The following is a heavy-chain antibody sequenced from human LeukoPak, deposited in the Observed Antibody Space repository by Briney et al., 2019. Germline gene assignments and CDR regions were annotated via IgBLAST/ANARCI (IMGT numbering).Heavy chain of an antibody. Sequence: ASVKVSFKSSGYTFTSYDINWVRQATGQGLEWMGWMNPNSGNTGYAQKFQGRVTMTRNTSISTAYMELRRLRSEDTAVYYCARVRGSRLRELSLYAYWGQGTLVTVSS. D-gene: IGHD3-16*02. J-gene: IGHJ4*02. CDR2: MNPNSGNT. CDR1: GYTFTSYD. CDR3: ARVRGSRLRELSLYAY. V-gene: IGHV1-8*01.